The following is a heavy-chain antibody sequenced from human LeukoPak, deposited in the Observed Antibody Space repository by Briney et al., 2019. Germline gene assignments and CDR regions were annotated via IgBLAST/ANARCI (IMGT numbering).Heavy chain of an antibody. CDR1: GVSISSGGHS. CDR3: ARGPYSYDSSGAFDI. V-gene: IGHV4-61*02. J-gene: IGHJ3*02. CDR2: ISSSGST. Sequence: SETLSLTCAISGVSISSGGHSWSWIRQPAGKGLEWIGRISSSGSTNYNPSLKSRVTISVDTSKNQFSLKLSSVTAADTAVYFCARGPYSYDSSGAFDIWGQGTMVTVSS. D-gene: IGHD3-22*01.